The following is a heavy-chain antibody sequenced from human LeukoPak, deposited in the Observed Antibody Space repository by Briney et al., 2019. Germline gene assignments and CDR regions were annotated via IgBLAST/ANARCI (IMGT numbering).Heavy chain of an antibody. Sequence: ASVKVSCTASGYTFTGYFLHWVRQAPGQGLEWMGWINPNSGGTTYSQKFQGRVTMTRDTSLSTAYMELSRLTSDDTAVYYCARPFRYCSGGSCSHFSAWGQGTLVTVSS. CDR2: INPNSGGT. CDR1: GYTFTGYF. CDR3: ARPFRYCSGGSCSHFSA. D-gene: IGHD2-15*01. V-gene: IGHV1-2*02. J-gene: IGHJ5*02.